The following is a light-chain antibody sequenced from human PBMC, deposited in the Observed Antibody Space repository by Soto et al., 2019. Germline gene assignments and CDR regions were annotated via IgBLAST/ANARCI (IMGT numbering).Light chain of an antibody. V-gene: IGKV3-15*01. Sequence: EIVMTQSPGTLSVSPGERATLSCRASESVNRDLGWYQQEPGQAPRLLIYGASTRATGIPDRFSGSGSGTDFTLTISSLQSEDFVVYFCQQYNQWPLTFGGGTEVEVK. CDR3: QQYNQWPLT. CDR2: GAS. CDR1: ESVNRD. J-gene: IGKJ4*01.